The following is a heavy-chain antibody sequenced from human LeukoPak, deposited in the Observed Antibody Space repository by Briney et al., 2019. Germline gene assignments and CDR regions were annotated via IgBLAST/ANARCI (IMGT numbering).Heavy chain of an antibody. CDR3: AAHRSSKTQFDY. CDR2: VSGSGDST. CDR1: GFIFTNYA. D-gene: IGHD6-6*01. V-gene: IGHV3-23*01. J-gene: IGHJ4*02. Sequence: PGGSLRLSCAASGFIFTNYAMSWVRQPPGKGLEWVSVVSGSGDSTYYADSVKGRFTISRDNSKNTLYLQMNRLRAEDTALYYCAAHRSSKTQFDYWGQGTLVTVSS.